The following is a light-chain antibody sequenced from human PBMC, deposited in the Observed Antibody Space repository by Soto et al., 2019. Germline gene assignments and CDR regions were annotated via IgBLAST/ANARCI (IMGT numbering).Light chain of an antibody. V-gene: IGKV3-20*01. CDR3: QQYGS. CDR2: DTS. J-gene: IGKJ1*01. Sequence: EFVMRQSPATPSVSPGSCATLSCRASQGIGDTLAWYQHKPGQTPRLLIYDTSTRATGIPDRFSGSGSGTDFTLTISRLEPEDFAVYYCQQYGSFGQGTKVDIK. CDR1: QGIGDT.